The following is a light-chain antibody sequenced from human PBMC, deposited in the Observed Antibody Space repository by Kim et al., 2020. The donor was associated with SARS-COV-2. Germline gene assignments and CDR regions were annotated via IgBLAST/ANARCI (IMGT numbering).Light chain of an antibody. Sequence: ASVGDRVTITCRASQIISSWLAWYQQKPGKAPKLLIYKASSLESGVPSRFSGSGSGTEFTLTISSLQPDDFATYYCQQYNIYSWTFGQGTKVDIK. J-gene: IGKJ1*01. V-gene: IGKV1-5*03. CDR1: QIISSW. CDR3: QQYNIYSWT. CDR2: KAS.